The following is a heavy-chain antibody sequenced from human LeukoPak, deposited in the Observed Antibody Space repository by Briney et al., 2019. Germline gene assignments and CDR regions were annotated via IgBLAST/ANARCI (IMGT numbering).Heavy chain of an antibody. Sequence: PGGSLRLSCAASGFTFSSYGMHWVRQAPGKGLEWVAVIWYDGSNKYYADSVKGRFTISRDNSKNTLYLQMNSLRAEDTAVYYCARDLGRDGYNLFDYWGQGTLVTVSS. J-gene: IGHJ4*02. CDR2: IWYDGSNK. CDR3: ARDLGRDGYNLFDY. V-gene: IGHV3-33*08. D-gene: IGHD5-24*01. CDR1: GFTFSSYG.